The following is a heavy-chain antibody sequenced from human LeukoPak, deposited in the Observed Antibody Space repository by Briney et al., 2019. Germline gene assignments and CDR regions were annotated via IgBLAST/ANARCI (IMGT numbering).Heavy chain of an antibody. J-gene: IGHJ5*02. CDR2: IIPIFGTA. V-gene: IGHV1-69*01. CDR3: ARVRGDFWSGYFGFDP. CDR1: GGTFSSYA. D-gene: IGHD3-3*01. Sequence: SVKVSCKASGGTFSSYAISWVRQAPGQGLEWMGGIIPIFGTASYAQKFQGRVTITADESTSTAYMELSSLRSEDTAVYYCARVRGDFWSGYFGFDPWGQGTLVTVSS.